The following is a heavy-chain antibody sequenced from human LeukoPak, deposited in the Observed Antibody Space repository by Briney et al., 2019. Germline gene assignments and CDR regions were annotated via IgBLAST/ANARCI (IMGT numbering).Heavy chain of an antibody. V-gene: IGHV3-30*18. CDR2: ISYDGSNK. D-gene: IGHD5-12*01. CDR1: GFTFSSYG. CDR3: AKDGGGLSGYDWFDD. Sequence: GRSLRLSCAASGFTFSSYGMHWVRQAPGKGLEWVAVISYDGSNKYYADSAKGRFTISRDNSKNTLYLQMNSLRAEDTAVYYCAKDGGGLSGYDWFDDWGQGTLVTVSS. J-gene: IGHJ4*02.